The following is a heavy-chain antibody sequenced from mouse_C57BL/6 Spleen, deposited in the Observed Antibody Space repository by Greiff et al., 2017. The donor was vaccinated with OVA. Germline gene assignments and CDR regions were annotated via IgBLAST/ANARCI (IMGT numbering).Heavy chain of an antibody. Sequence: EVKLMESGPGLVKSSQSLSLTCSVTGYSITSGYYWNWIRQFPGNKLEWLGYLSYDGSNDYNPSLKNRISITRDTSKSQFFLKLDSVTTEDTATYYGARDPYGAVDYWGQGTTLTVSS. CDR1: GYSITSGYY. CDR3: ARDPYGAVDY. D-gene: IGHD1-1*02. CDR2: LSYDGSN. J-gene: IGHJ2*01. V-gene: IGHV3-6*01.